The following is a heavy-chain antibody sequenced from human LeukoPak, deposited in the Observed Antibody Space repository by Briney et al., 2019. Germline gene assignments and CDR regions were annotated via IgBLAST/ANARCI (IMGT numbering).Heavy chain of an antibody. V-gene: IGHV3-7*01. D-gene: IGHD6-19*01. CDR1: GFTFSSYW. CDR3: ARVRGIAVAGTASIYFDY. J-gene: IGHJ4*02. CDR2: VKEDGSEK. Sequence: GGSLRLSCAASGFTFSSYWMSWVRQAPGKGLEWVANVKEDGSEKYYVDSVKGRFTISRDNAKNSLYLQMNSLRAEDTAVYYCARVRGIAVAGTASIYFDYWGQGTLVTVSS.